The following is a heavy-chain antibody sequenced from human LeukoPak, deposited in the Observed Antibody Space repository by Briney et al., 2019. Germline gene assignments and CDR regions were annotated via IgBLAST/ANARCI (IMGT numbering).Heavy chain of an antibody. CDR3: AKDVPYYDILTGYYGGYYFDY. J-gene: IGHJ4*02. Sequence: PGGSLRLSCAGSGFTFYVAWMSWVRQAPGKGLEWVSAISGSGGSTYYADSVKGRFTISRDNSKNTLYLQMNSLRAEDTAVYYCAKDVPYYDILTGYYGGYYFDYWGQGTLVTVSS. CDR1: GFTFYVAW. CDR2: ISGSGGST. V-gene: IGHV3-23*01. D-gene: IGHD3-9*01.